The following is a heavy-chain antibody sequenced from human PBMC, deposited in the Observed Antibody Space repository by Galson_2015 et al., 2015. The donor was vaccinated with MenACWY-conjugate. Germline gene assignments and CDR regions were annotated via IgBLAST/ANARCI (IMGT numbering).Heavy chain of an antibody. CDR2: INSDGRST. J-gene: IGHJ4*02. V-gene: IGHV3-74*01. D-gene: IGHD1-26*01. CDR3: ARLGGNYRTTSHFDD. Sequence: SLRLSCAASGFTFSTYWMHWVRQAPGKGLVWASRINSDGRSTSYADSEKGRFTISRDNAKNTLYLQMNSLRAEDTAVYYCARLGGNYRTTSHFDDWGQGILVAVSS. CDR1: GFTFSTYW.